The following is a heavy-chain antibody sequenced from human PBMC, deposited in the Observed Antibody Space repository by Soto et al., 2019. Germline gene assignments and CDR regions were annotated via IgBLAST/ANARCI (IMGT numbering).Heavy chain of an antibody. CDR1: GGSISSYY. D-gene: IGHD5-12*01. J-gene: IGHJ6*02. V-gene: IGHV4-59*01. CDR2: IYYSGST. Sequence: SETLSLTCTVSGGSISSYYWSWIRQPPGKGLEWIGYIYYSGSTNYNPSLKSRVTISVDTSKNQFSLKLSSVTAADTAVYYCARGVGGYDYYYYYGMDVWGQGTTVTVSS. CDR3: ARGVGGYDYYYYYGMDV.